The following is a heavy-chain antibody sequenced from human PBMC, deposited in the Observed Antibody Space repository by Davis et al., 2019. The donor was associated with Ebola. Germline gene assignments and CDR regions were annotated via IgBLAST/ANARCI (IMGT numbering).Heavy chain of an antibody. Sequence: GESLKISCAASGFTFSSYNLNWVRQAPGKGLEWVSSISSSGSYIYYADSVKGRFTISRDNAKNSLYLQMNSLRDEDTAVYYCARGRPRGDYWGQGTLVTVS. V-gene: IGHV3-21*01. CDR1: GFTFSSYN. CDR3: ARGRPRGDY. J-gene: IGHJ4*02. CDR2: ISSSGSYI.